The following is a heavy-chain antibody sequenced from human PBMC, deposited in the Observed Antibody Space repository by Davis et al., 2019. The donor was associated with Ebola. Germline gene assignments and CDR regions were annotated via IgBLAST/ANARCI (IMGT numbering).Heavy chain of an antibody. CDR1: GFTFSGYA. V-gene: IGHV3-30*04. Sequence: GESLKISCVASGFTFSGYAMHWVRQAPGKGLEWVAVISYDGSNKYYADSVKGRFTISRDNSKNTLYLQMNGLRVEDTAIYFCVKDTSNIWFDIWGQGTMVTVSS. J-gene: IGHJ3*02. CDR2: ISYDGSNK. D-gene: IGHD1-26*01. CDR3: VKDTSNIWFDI.